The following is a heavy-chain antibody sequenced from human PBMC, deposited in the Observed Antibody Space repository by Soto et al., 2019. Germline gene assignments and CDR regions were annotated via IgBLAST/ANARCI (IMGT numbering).Heavy chain of an antibody. Sequence: EVQLVESGGGLIQPGGSLRLSCAASGFTVSSNYMSWVRQAPGKGLEWVPVIYSGGSTYYADSVKGRFTISRDNSKNTLYLQMNSLRAEDTAVYYCARGGAAGRYGMDVWGQGTTVTVSS. J-gene: IGHJ6*02. D-gene: IGHD6-13*01. V-gene: IGHV3-53*01. CDR2: IYSGGST. CDR1: GFTVSSNY. CDR3: ARGGAAGRYGMDV.